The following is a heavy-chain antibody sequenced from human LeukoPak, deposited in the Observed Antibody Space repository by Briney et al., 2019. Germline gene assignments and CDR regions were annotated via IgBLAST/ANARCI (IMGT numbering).Heavy chain of an antibody. CDR1: GGSISSGSYY. CDR3: ARGGFGAKGLFDY. J-gene: IGHJ4*02. V-gene: IGHV4-61*02. D-gene: IGHD3-3*01. Sequence: SETLSLTXTVSGGSISSGSYYWSWIRQPAGKGLEWIGRIYTSGSTNYNPSLKSRVTISVDTSKNQFSLKLSSVTAADTAVYHCARGGFGAKGLFDYWGQGTLVTVSS. CDR2: IYTSGST.